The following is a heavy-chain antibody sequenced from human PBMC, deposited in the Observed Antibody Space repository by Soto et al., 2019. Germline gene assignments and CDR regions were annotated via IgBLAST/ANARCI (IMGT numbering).Heavy chain of an antibody. CDR2: ISSSSSYT. J-gene: IGHJ4*02. V-gene: IGHV3-11*06. Sequence: GGSLRLSCAASGFTFSDYYMSWIRQAPGKGLEWVSYISSSSSYTNYADSVKGRFTISRDNAKNSLYLQMNSLRAEDTAVYYCARDPGYSYGYDYWGQGTLVTVSS. D-gene: IGHD5-18*01. CDR1: GFTFSDYY. CDR3: ARDPGYSYGYDY.